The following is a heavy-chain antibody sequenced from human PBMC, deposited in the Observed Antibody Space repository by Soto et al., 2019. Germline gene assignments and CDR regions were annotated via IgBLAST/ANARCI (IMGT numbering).Heavy chain of an antibody. CDR2: IWYDGSNK. D-gene: IGHD2-8*01. V-gene: IGHV3-33*01. CDR3: ARELRVCYTCVRPQSYGLDV. CDR1: GFTFSSYG. Sequence: PGGSLRLSCAASGFTFSSYGMHWVRQAPGKGLEWVAVIWYDGSNKYYADSVKGRFTISRDNSKNTLYLQMNSLRAEDTAVYYCARELRVCYTCVRPQSYGLDVWGQGTTVTVSS. J-gene: IGHJ6*02.